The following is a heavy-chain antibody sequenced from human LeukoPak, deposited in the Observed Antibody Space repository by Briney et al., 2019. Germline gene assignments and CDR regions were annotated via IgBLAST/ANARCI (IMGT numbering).Heavy chain of an antibody. CDR3: ARTYYYGSGSYLAFDY. Sequence: SETLSLTCSVSGGXLSSYYWSWIRQPPGKEPDWLGVIYYSGSTNYNPSLQRRVRISVDTSKNQFSLKLSSVHAADTAVYYCARTYYYGSGSYLAFDYWGKGTLVSVSS. CDR2: IYYSGST. V-gene: IGHV4-59*01. D-gene: IGHD3-10*01. CDR1: GGXLSSYY. J-gene: IGHJ4*02.